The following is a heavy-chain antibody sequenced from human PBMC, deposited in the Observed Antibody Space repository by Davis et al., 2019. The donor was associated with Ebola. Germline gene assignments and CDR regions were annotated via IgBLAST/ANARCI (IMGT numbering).Heavy chain of an antibody. J-gene: IGHJ6*02. CDR3: ARDPGAAVTVVYYYYYGMDV. CDR2: INPNSGGT. Sequence: ASVKVSCKASGYTFTGYYMHWVRQAPGQGLEWMGWINPNSGGTNYAQKFQGRVTMTRDTSISTAYMELSRLRSDDTAVYYCARDPGAAVTVVYYYYYGMDVWGQGTTVTVSS. D-gene: IGHD4-23*01. CDR1: GYTFTGYY. V-gene: IGHV1-2*02.